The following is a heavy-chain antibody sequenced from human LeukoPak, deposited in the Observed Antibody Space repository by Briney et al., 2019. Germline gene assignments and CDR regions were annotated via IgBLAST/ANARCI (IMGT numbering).Heavy chain of an antibody. CDR3: ARVLDYYGSGTRDFDY. J-gene: IGHJ4*02. Sequence: SETLSLTCTVSGYSISTGYYWGWVRQPPGKGLEWIGSMYHSGSTYYNPSLKSRVTMSADTSKNQFSLKLNSVTAADTAVYYCARVLDYYGSGTRDFDYWGQGILVTVSS. D-gene: IGHD3-10*01. V-gene: IGHV4-38-2*02. CDR2: MYHSGST. CDR1: GYSISTGYY.